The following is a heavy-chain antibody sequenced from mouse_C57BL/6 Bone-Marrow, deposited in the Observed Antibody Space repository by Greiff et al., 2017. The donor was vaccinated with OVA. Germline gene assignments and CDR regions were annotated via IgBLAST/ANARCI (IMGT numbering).Heavy chain of an antibody. Sequence: EVQRVESGPELVKPGDSVKISCKASGYSFTGYFMNWVMQSHGKSLEWIGRINPYNGDTFYNQKFKGKATLTVDKSSSTAHMELRSLTSEDSAVYYCARRGYGSTFDYWGQGTTLTVSS. CDR2: INPYNGDT. CDR3: ARRGYGSTFDY. J-gene: IGHJ2*01. CDR1: GYSFTGYF. D-gene: IGHD1-1*01. V-gene: IGHV1-20*01.